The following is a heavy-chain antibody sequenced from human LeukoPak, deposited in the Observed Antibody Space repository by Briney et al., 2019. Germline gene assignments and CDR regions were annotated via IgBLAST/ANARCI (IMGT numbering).Heavy chain of an antibody. CDR2: IYPGDSDT. CDR1: GYSFTNYW. J-gene: IGHJ6*02. V-gene: IGHV5-51*01. CDR3: ARLGGGMDV. Sequence: AGESLKISCKGFGYSFTNYWIAWVRQMPGKSLEWMGIIYPGDSDTRYSPSLQGQVTISAAKSISTAYLQWSSLKASDTAMYYCARLGGGMDVWGQGTTVTVSS.